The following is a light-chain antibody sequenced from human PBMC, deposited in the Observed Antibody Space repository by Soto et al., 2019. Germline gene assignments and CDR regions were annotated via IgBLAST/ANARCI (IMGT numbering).Light chain of an antibody. CDR1: SSDVGGYNY. Sequence: QSALTQPASVSGSPGQSITISCTGTSSDVGGYNYVSWYQQHPGKAPKLMIYDVINRPSGVSNRFSGPMSGNTASLTISGLQAEDEDYYYCCSYTSSSTLYVFGPGTKVTVL. CDR3: CSYTSSSTLYV. V-gene: IGLV2-14*01. J-gene: IGLJ1*01. CDR2: DVI.